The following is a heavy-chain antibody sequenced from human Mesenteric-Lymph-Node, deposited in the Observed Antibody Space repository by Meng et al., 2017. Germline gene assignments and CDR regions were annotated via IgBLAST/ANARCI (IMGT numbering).Heavy chain of an antibody. J-gene: IGHJ4*02. CDR1: GGSISSGSYY. D-gene: IGHD3-10*01. CDR2: IYTSGST. V-gene: IGHV4-61*02. CDR3: ARGGRVRGPQDY. Sequence: LRLSCTVSGGSISSGSYYWSWIRQPAGKGLEWIGRIYTSGSTNYDPSLKSRVTISVDTSKNQFSLKLSSVTAADTAVYYCARGGRVRGPQDYWGQGTLVTVSS.